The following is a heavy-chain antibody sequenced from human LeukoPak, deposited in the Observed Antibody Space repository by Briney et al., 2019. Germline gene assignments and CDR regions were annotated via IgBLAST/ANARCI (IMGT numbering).Heavy chain of an antibody. Sequence: GGSLRLSCAVSGFTFSDQIMNWVRQAPGKGLEWVSSISSSSAYIYYADSVKGRFTISRDNARNSLYLQMNSLRAEDTAVYYCARTRGYSYGSDAFDIWGQGTMVTVSS. CDR1: GFTFSDQI. J-gene: IGHJ3*02. D-gene: IGHD5-18*01. CDR3: ARTRGYSYGSDAFDI. V-gene: IGHV3-21*01. CDR2: ISSSSAYI.